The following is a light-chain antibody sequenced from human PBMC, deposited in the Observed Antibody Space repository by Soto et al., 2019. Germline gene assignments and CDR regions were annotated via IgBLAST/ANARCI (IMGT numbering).Light chain of an antibody. CDR3: QQYNRYPPT. CDR2: DAS. V-gene: IGKV1-5*01. J-gene: IGKJ5*01. CDR1: QSISSW. Sequence: DIKITQSPSTLSASVGHRVTITCRASQSISSWLAWYQQKSGKAPKLLIYDASSLESGVPSRFSGSGSGTEFTLTISSLQPDDFATYYCQQYNRYPPTFGQGTRLEIK.